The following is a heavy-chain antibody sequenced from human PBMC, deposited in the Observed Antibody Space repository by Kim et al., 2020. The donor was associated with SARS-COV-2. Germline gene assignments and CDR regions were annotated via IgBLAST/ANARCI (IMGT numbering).Heavy chain of an antibody. V-gene: IGHV7-4-1*02. CDR2: INTNTGNP. J-gene: IGHJ6*02. CDR3: ARDGPSYYYDSSGIRDYYYGMDV. Sequence: ASVKVSCKASGYTFTSYAMNWVRQAPGQGLEWMGWINTNTGNPTYAQGFTGRFVFSLDTSVSTVYLQISSLKAEDTAVYYCARDGPSYYYDSSGIRDYYYGMDVWGQGTTVTVSS. CDR1: GYTFTSYA. D-gene: IGHD3-22*01.